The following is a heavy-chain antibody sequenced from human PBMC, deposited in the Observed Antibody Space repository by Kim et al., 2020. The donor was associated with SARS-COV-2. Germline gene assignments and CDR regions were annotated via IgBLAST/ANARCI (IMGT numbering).Heavy chain of an antibody. CDR2: INPSGGST. D-gene: IGHD3-10*01. V-gene: IGHV1-46*01. CDR1: GYTFTSYY. CDR3: ARESHYGSGSYSNLPAYYYYGMDV. Sequence: ASVKVSCKASGYTFTSYYMHWVRQAPGQGLEWMGIINPSGGSTSYAQKFQGRVTMTRDTSTSTVYMELSSLRSEDTAVYYCARESHYGSGSYSNLPAYYYYGMDVWGQGTTVTVSS. J-gene: IGHJ6*02.